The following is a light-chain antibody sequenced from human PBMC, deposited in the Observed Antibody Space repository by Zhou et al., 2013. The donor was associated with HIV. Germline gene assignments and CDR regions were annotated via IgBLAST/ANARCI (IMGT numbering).Light chain of an antibody. Sequence: EIVLTQFPVTLSLSPGERATLSCRASQSVSSSYLAWYQQKPGQAPRLLIYGASNRAPGIPDRFSGSGSGTDFTLSISRLEPEDFALYFCQQYGSSPFTFGPGTKVDIK. CDR2: GAS. J-gene: IGKJ3*01. CDR3: QQYGSSPFT. V-gene: IGKV3-20*01. CDR1: QSVSSSY.